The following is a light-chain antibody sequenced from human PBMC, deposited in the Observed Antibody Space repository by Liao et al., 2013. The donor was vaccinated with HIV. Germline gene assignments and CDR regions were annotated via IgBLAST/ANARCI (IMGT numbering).Light chain of an antibody. CDR1: NIGRKT. Sequence: SYVLTQPPSVSVAPEETATITCGGDNIGRKTVHWYQQKPGQAPLLVIYYDSDRPSGIPERFSGSKSGNTATLTISRVEAGDEADYYCQVWDSSSDQYVFGTGSKVTVL. CDR2: YDS. CDR3: QVWDSSSDQYV. J-gene: IGLJ1*01. V-gene: IGLV3-21*04.